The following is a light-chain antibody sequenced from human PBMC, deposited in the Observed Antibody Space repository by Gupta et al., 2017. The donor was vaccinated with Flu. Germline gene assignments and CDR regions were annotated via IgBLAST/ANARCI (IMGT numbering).Light chain of an antibody. CDR1: RSVGSS. J-gene: IGKJ4*01. CDR2: DTA. V-gene: IGKV3-11*01. CDR3: QQRSNWPLT. Sequence: PVTLSLSPGERATLSCRASRSVGSSWAWYQQKPGQAPRLLIYDTANRATGSPARFSGSGSGTDFTPTISSLEPEDFAVYYCQQRSNWPLTFGGGTKVEIK.